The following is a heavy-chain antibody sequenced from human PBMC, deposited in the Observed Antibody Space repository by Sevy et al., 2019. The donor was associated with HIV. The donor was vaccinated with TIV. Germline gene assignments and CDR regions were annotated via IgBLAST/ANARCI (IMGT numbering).Heavy chain of an antibody. Sequence: SETLSLTCTVSGDSVGSGSYHWIWLRQPPGKGLECIGYMYYYVNTNLNPSLRSRVTMSVDTSENQFSLKLNSVTAADTAVYYCARRRTALVAGHYYGLDVWGQGTTVTVSS. D-gene: IGHD5-18*01. J-gene: IGHJ6*02. CDR3: ARRRTALVAGHYYGLDV. CDR1: GDSVGSGSYH. V-gene: IGHV4-61*01. CDR2: MYYYVNT.